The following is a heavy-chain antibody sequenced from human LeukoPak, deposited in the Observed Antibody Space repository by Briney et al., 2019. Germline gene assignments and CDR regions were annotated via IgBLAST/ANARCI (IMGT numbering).Heavy chain of an antibody. V-gene: IGHV1-2*02. J-gene: IGHJ4*02. CDR2: INPNSGGT. D-gene: IGHD3-22*01. CDR3: ARVVYYDTSGYPTAFDY. CDR1: GYTFTDYY. Sequence: ASVKVSCKASGYTFTDYYMHWVRQAPGQGLEWMGWINPNSGGTNYAPKFQGRVTMTRDTSISTAYMELSRLTSDDTAVYYCARVVYYDTSGYPTAFDYWGQGTLVTVSS.